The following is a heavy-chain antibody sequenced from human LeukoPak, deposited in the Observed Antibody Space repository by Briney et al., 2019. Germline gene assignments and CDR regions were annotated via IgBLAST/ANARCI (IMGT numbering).Heavy chain of an antibody. Sequence: GGSLRLSCAASGFTVSSNYMSWVRQAPGKGLDGVSVIYSGGSTYYADSVKGRFTISRDNSKNALYLQMNSLRAEDTAVYYCAREELLGESYYYYGMDVWGKGTTVTVSS. J-gene: IGHJ6*04. CDR3: AREELLGESYYYYGMDV. CDR1: GFTVSSNY. CDR2: IYSGGST. V-gene: IGHV3-53*01. D-gene: IGHD3-10*01.